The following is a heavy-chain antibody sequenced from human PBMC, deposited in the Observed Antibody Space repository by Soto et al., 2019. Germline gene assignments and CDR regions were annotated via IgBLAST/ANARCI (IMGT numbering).Heavy chain of an antibody. CDR3: AGSAALSYYGSGSRGFDP. J-gene: IGHJ5*02. CDR1: GGSFSGYY. V-gene: IGHV4-34*01. D-gene: IGHD3-10*01. CDR2: IYHSGST. Sequence: QVQLQQWGAGLLKPSETLSLTCAVYGGSFSGYYWSWIRQPPGKGLEWIGEIYHSGSTNYNPSLKSRVTISVDTSKNQFSLKLNSVTAADTAVYFCAGSAALSYYGSGSRGFDPWGQGALVTVSS.